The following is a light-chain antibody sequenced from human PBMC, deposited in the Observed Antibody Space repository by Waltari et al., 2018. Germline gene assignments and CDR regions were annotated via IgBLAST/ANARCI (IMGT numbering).Light chain of an antibody. CDR2: AAS. J-gene: IGKJ4*01. Sequence: IQLTQSPSSLSASVGDRVTITCRASQGISRYLAWYQQEPGQAPKLLIYAASTLQSGVPSRFSGSGSGTDFTLTISSLQPEDFATYYCQQLNSYPPTFGGGTKVEIK. CDR1: QGISRY. CDR3: QQLNSYPPT. V-gene: IGKV1-9*01.